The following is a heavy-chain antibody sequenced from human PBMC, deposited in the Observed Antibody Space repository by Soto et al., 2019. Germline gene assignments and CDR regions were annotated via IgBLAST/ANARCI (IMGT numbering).Heavy chain of an antibody. V-gene: IGHV1-69*13. J-gene: IGHJ4*02. CDR3: ARVGNDRSGPNFDY. CDR1: GGTFSSYA. Sequence: ASVKVSCKASGGTFSSYAISWVRQAPGQGLEWMGGIIPIFGTANYAQKFQGRVTITADESTSTAYMELSSLRSEDTAVYYCARVGNDRSGPNFDYWGQGTLVTVSS. D-gene: IGHD1-26*01. CDR2: IIPIFGTA.